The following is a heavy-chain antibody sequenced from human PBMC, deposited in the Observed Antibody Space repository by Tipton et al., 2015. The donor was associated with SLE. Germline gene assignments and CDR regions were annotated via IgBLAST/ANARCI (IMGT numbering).Heavy chain of an antibody. CDR3: AREEPLQRWPHGAFDI. CDR2: IKSDGSST. D-gene: IGHD6-19*01. V-gene: IGHV3-74*01. J-gene: IGHJ3*02. CDR1: GFTFSRYW. Sequence: GSLRLSCAASGFTFSRYWMHWVRQAPGKGLVWVSRIKSDGSSTSYADSVKGRFTISRDNAKNTLYLQMNSLRAEDTAVYYCAREEPLQRWPHGAFDIWGQGTMVTVSS.